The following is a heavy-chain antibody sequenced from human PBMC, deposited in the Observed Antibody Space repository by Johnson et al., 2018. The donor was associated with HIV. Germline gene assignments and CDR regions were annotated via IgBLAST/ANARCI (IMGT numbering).Heavy chain of an antibody. D-gene: IGHD3-22*01. CDR1: GFTFSDYY. CDR3: SSPWYYDMYAFDI. CDR2: ISSGGGSV. J-gene: IGHJ3*02. Sequence: QVQLVESGGGLAKPGGSLRLSCAASGFTFSDYYMSWIRQAPGKGLEWVSYISSGGGSVYYAESMKGRFIISRDNAKNSLFVEMNSLRAEDTAVYYCSSPWYYDMYAFDIWGQGTLVTVSS. V-gene: IGHV3-11*04.